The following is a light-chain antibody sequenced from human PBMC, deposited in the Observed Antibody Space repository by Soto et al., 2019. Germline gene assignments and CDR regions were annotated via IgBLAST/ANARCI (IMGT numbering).Light chain of an antibody. CDR1: QTVGNNY. J-gene: IGKJ4*01. CDR2: GAS. V-gene: IGKV3-20*01. CDR3: QQYDSSPLT. Sequence: EIVLTQSPGTLSLSPGERATLSCRASQTVGNNYLAWYQQQPGQTPRLLIHGASNSSAGITDSISGSGSGTDFTPFISRLEPEDFAVYYYQQYDSSPLTFGGGTKVEIK.